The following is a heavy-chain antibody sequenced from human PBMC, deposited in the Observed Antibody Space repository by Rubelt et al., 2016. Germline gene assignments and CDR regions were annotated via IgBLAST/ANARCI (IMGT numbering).Heavy chain of an antibody. V-gene: IGHV1-18*01. CDR2: ISAYNGNT. Sequence: QVQLVQSGAEVKKPGASVKVSCKASGYTFTSYGISWVRQAPGQGLGRMGWISAYNGNTNYAQKLQGSVTMTTEPSTSTAYMELRSLRSDDTAVYYCARRDGYNWDDAFDIWGQGTMVTVSS. CDR1: GYTFTSYG. D-gene: IGHD5-24*01. J-gene: IGHJ3*02. CDR3: ARRDGYNWDDAFDI.